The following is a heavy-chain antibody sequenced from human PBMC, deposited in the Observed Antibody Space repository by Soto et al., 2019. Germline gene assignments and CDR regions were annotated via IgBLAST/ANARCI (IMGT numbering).Heavy chain of an antibody. J-gene: IGHJ4*02. CDR2: IFYSGNS. Sequence: QVQLQESGPGLVKPSQTLSLTCTVSGGSIRGGDYYWSWIRQHPGKGLEWIGYIFYSGNSFYNPSLKSGVTISVDTSKYQFSLQLSSVTAADTAIYYCARLSSLYYNSDYGGYYFDYWGQGTLVSVSS. CDR3: ARLSSLYYNSDYGGYYFDY. V-gene: IGHV4-31*03. D-gene: IGHD3-10*01. CDR1: GGSIRGGDYY.